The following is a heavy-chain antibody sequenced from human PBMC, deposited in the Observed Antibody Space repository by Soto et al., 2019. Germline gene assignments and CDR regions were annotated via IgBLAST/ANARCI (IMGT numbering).Heavy chain of an antibody. CDR1: GFTFSSYA. J-gene: IGHJ6*02. CDR3: AKDRDGAAAGPTKFYGMDV. D-gene: IGHD6-13*01. V-gene: IGHV3-23*01. CDR2: ISGSGDST. Sequence: EVQLLESGGGLVQPGGSLRLSCAASGFTFSSYAMSWVRQAPGKGLEWVSVISGSGDSTYYADSVRGRFTISRDNSKNTLYRHMNSLRAEDTAVYYCAKDRDGAAAGPTKFYGMDVWGQGTTVTVSS.